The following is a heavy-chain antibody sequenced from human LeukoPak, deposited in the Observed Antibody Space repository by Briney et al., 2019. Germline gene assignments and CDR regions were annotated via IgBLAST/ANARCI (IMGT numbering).Heavy chain of an antibody. CDR3: ARGLSPIFGVVIGSNWFDP. CDR2: TYYRSKWYN. J-gene: IGHJ5*02. V-gene: IGHV6-1*01. CDR1: GDSVSSNSAA. Sequence: SQTLSLTCAISGDSVSSNSAAWNWIRQSPSRCLEWLGRTYYRSKWYNDYAVSVKSRITINPDTSKNQFSLQMNSVTPEDTAVYYCARGLSPIFGVVIGSNWFDPWGQGTLVTVSS. D-gene: IGHD3-3*01.